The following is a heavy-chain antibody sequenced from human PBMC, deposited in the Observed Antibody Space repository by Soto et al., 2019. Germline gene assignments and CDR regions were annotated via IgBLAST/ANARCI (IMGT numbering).Heavy chain of an antibody. Sequence: GGSMRLSCAASWFTVSNNYMSWVRQAPGKGLEWVSVIYSGGSTYYADSVKGRFTISRDNSKNTLYLQMGSLRAEDMAVYYCARQGSGSYYFDYWGQGTLVTVSS. V-gene: IGHV3-53*05. CDR1: WFTVSNNY. CDR2: IYSGGST. D-gene: IGHD2-15*01. CDR3: ARQGSGSYYFDY. J-gene: IGHJ4*02.